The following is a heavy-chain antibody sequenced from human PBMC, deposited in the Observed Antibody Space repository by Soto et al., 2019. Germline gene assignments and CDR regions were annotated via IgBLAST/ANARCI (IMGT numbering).Heavy chain of an antibody. Sequence: PSETLSLTCAVYGGSFSGYYWSWIRQPPGKGLEWIGEINHSGSTNYNPSLKSRVTISVDTSKNQFSLKLSSVTAADTAVYYCGRRGGENYWGQGTLVTVSS. J-gene: IGHJ4*02. V-gene: IGHV4-34*01. CDR3: GRRGGENY. D-gene: IGHD2-15*01. CDR1: GGSFSGYY. CDR2: INHSGST.